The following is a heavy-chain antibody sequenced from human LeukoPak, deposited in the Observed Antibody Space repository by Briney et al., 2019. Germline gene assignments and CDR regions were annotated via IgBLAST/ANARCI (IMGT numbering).Heavy chain of an antibody. D-gene: IGHD6-19*01. CDR2: ISWDGDST. J-gene: IGHJ4*02. CDR3: AKDRLPIAVAAEYYFDY. V-gene: IGHV3-43D*03. Sequence: PGGSLRLSCAASGFTFDDYAMHWVRQAPGKGLEWVSLISWDGDSTYYADSVKGRFTISRDNSKNSLYLQMNSLRAEDTALYYCAKDRLPIAVAAEYYFDYWGQGTLVTVSS. CDR1: GFTFDDYA.